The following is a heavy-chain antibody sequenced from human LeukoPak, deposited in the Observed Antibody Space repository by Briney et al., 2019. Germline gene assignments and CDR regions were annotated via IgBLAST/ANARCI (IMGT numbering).Heavy chain of an antibody. CDR1: GFTFSSYG. CDR3: AKDMELLLWYFDL. Sequence: PGGSLRLSCAASGFTFSSYGMHWVRQAPGKGLEWVAFIRYDGSNKYYADSVKGRFTISRDNSKNTLYLQMNSLRAEDTAVYYCAKDMELLLWYFDLWGRGTLVTVSS. D-gene: IGHD1-7*01. CDR2: IRYDGSNK. J-gene: IGHJ2*01. V-gene: IGHV3-30*02.